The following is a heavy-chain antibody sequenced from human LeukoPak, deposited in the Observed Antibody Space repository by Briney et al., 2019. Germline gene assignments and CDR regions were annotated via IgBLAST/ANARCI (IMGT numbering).Heavy chain of an antibody. CDR3: ARDLISSSGWDFDY. V-gene: IGHV1-46*01. Sequence: ASVKVSCEASGYSFTSYCIHWVRQTPGQGLEWLGIINPAGGTTSYAPRFQDRFTMTSDTSTNTVYMELSSLRSEDTAVYYCARDLISSSGWDFDYWGQGTLVSVSS. CDR1: GYSFTSYC. D-gene: IGHD6-19*01. CDR2: INPAGGTT. J-gene: IGHJ4*02.